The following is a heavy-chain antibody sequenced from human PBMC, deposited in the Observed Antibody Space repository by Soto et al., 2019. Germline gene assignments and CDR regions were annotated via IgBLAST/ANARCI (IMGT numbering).Heavy chain of an antibody. Sequence: EVQLVESGGGLVQPGGSLRLSCAASGFTFGNYWMTWVRQAPGKGLEWVANIKGDGSAKSYLDSVRGRFTVSRDNAENSLFLQMNILRAEDTALYDFARDVSPGSSGYYFDAFDIWGQGTMVTVS. CDR1: GFTFGNYW. J-gene: IGHJ3*02. CDR3: ARDVSPGSSGYYFDAFDI. CDR2: IKGDGSAK. D-gene: IGHD6-25*01. V-gene: IGHV3-7*05.